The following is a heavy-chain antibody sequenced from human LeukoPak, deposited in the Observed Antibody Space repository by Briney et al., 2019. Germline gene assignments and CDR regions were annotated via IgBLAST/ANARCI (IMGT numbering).Heavy chain of an antibody. V-gene: IGHV3-64*02. CDR2: ITSNGGST. J-gene: IGHJ4*02. Sequence: PGGSLRLSCAASGFTFSSYAMHWVRQAPGKGLEYVSAITSNGGSTHYADSVKGRFTISRDNSKKTLYLQMGSLRPEDMAVYYCVRWGYYSNYDYWGQGTLVAVSS. CDR1: GFTFSSYA. CDR3: VRWGYYSNYDY. D-gene: IGHD4-11*01.